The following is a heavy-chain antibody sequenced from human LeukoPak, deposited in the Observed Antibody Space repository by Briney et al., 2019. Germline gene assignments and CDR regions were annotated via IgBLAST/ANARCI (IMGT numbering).Heavy chain of an antibody. V-gene: IGHV3-30-3*01. J-gene: IGHJ4*02. CDR3: ARDLSTWYAFDY. Sequence: PGGSLRLSCAASGFTFSSYAMSWVRQAPGKGLEWVAFISYDGAVKYYADSVRGRFSISRDNSRNTLSLQMNSLRPEDTAVYYCARDLSTWYAFDYWGQGTVVTVSS. CDR1: GFTFSSYA. CDR2: ISYDGAVK. D-gene: IGHD6-13*01.